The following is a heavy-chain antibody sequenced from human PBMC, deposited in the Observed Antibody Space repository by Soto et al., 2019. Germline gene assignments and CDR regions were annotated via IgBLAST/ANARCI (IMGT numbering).Heavy chain of an antibody. CDR2: IFYTGVT. Sequence: QVQLQESGPGLVKPSETLSLTCSVSGGSVSNASFYWTWIRQAPGTGLEYIGYIFYTGVTNYNPSVSSRVTIYLYTSKNHFSLKLNSMTAADTAVYYCVRVLDSSWYADLWGRGTLVTVSS. V-gene: IGHV4-61*03. J-gene: IGHJ2*01. D-gene: IGHD3-22*01. CDR3: VRVLDSSWYADL. CDR1: GGSVSNASFY.